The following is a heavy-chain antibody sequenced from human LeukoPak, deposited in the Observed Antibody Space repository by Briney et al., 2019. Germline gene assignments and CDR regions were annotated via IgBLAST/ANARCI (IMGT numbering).Heavy chain of an antibody. CDR2: IYYSGST. Sequence: PSQTLSLTCTVSGGSISSGGYYWSWIRQHPGKGLEWIGYIYYSGSTYYSPSLKSRVTISVDTSKNQFSLKLSSVTAADTAVYYCARVGYDFWSGSSGTFDYWGQGTLVTVSS. V-gene: IGHV4-31*03. J-gene: IGHJ4*02. D-gene: IGHD3-3*01. CDR1: GGSISSGGYY. CDR3: ARVGYDFWSGSSGTFDY.